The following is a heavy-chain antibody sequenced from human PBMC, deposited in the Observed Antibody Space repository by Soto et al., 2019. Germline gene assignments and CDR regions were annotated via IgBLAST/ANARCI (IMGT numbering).Heavy chain of an antibody. CDR1: GVTFSRYA. Sequence: QVQFMQSGGGVVQPGKSLRLSCAASGVTFSRYAMHWVRQAPGERLEWVAVVFFDGNYKNYGDSVKGRFIVSRDNSKNTTYLQMNGLRPEDTGVYYCTKGETVPFDYWGQGSLVIVSS. J-gene: IGHJ4*02. D-gene: IGHD4-17*01. CDR2: VFFDGNYK. V-gene: IGHV3-30*18. CDR3: TKGETVPFDY.